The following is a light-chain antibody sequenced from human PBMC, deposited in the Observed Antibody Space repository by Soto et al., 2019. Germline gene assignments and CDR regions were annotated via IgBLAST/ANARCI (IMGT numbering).Light chain of an antibody. CDR2: TAS. Sequence: SASAVSASGKERVTITSRASQDIAGFLAWYQHKPGRAPELLIRTASSLQSGVPSRFSGSGSGTDFTLTISRLQPEDSVTYYCELAYSLPITFPEGTRLE. CDR1: QDIAGF. J-gene: IGKJ5*01. V-gene: IGKV1D-12*01. CDR3: ELAYSLPIT.